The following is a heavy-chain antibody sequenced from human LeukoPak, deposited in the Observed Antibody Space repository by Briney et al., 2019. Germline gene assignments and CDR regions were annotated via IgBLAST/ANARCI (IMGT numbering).Heavy chain of an antibody. CDR1: GFTFSSYS. CDR2: ISSSSSYI. D-gene: IGHD3-10*01. CDR3: AKRGPGSPQSGKYYFDY. Sequence: GGSLRLSCAASGFTFSSYSMNWVRQAPGKGLEWVSSISSSSSYIYYADSVKGRFTISRDNSKNTLYLQMNSLRAEDTAVYYCAKRGPGSPQSGKYYFDYWGQGTLVTVSS. V-gene: IGHV3-21*04. J-gene: IGHJ4*02.